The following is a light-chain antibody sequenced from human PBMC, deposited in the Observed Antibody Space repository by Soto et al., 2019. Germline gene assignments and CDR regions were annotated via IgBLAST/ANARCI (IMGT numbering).Light chain of an antibody. CDR1: SSDVGGYNY. V-gene: IGLV2-11*01. CDR3: CSYSGSSSYV. CDR2: TVT. Sequence: QSALTQPRSVSGSPGQSVTISCTGTSSDVGGYNYVSWYQQHPGKAPKLMIYTVTKRPSGVPDRFSGSKSDNTASLTISGLQADDEAEYSCCSYSGSSSYVFGPVTKVNV. J-gene: IGLJ1*01.